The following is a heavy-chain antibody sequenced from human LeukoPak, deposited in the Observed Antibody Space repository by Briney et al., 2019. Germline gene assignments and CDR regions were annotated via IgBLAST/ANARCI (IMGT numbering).Heavy chain of an antibody. J-gene: IGHJ5*02. D-gene: IGHD6-19*01. CDR2: IYLYGTT. Sequence: SETLSLTCSVSISSISSSKWWSWVRQSPVKGLEWIGEIYLYGTTNYNPSFTSRLTISVDTSKNQFSLKLSSVTAADTAVYYCARWRMWSGWYWFDPWGQGTLVTVSS. V-gene: IGHV4-4*02. CDR3: ARWRMWSGWYWFDP. CDR1: ISSISSSKW.